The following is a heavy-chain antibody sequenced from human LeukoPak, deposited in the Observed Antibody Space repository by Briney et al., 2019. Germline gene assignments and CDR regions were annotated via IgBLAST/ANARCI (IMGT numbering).Heavy chain of an antibody. CDR1: GESFSDYY. CDR3: ARGLRSVTWERELMYYQFYGMDV. Sequence: HSQTLSLTCAVSGESFSDYYWIWIRQFSGKGLEWIGEITHSGATNYNPSLENRVTISIDTSRKQFSLRLRSLTAADTGVFYCARGLRSVTWERELMYYQFYGMDVWGQGTTVSVSS. V-gene: IGHV4-34*01. D-gene: IGHD1-7*01. J-gene: IGHJ6*02. CDR2: ITHSGAT.